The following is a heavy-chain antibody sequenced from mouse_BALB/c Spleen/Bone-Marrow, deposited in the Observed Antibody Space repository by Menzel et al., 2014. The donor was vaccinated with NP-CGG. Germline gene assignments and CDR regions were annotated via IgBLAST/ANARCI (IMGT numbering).Heavy chain of an antibody. CDR2: IWSGGST. CDR3: ARGLYYDYEFAY. CDR1: GFSLTSYG. Sequence: QVQLQQSGPGLVQPSQSLSITSTVSGFSLTSYGVHWVRQSPGKGLEWLGVIWSGGSTDYNAAFISRLSISKDNSKSQVFFKMNSLQANDTAIYYCARGLYYDYEFAYWGQGTLVTVSA. J-gene: IGHJ3*01. V-gene: IGHV2-2*02. D-gene: IGHD2-4*01.